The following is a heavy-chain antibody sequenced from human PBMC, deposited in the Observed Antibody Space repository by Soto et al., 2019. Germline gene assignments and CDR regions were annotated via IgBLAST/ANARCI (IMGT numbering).Heavy chain of an antibody. D-gene: IGHD4-17*01. CDR2: IYPSDSDT. V-gene: IGHV5-51*01. Sequence: RQVPGKGLEWMGIIYPSDSDTRYSPSFQGQVTISADQSINTAYLQWDSLKASDTAIYYCARPANTVADHFDLWGQGTPVTVSS. J-gene: IGHJ4*02. CDR3: ARPANTVADHFDL.